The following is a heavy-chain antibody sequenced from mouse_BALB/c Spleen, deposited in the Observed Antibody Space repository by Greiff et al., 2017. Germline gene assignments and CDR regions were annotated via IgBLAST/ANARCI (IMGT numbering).Heavy chain of an antibody. J-gene: IGHJ4*01. V-gene: IGHV5-17*02. Sequence: EVQRVESGGGLVQPGGSRKLSCAASGFTFSSFGMHWVRQAPEKGLEWVAYISSGSSTIYYADTVKGRFTISRDNPKNTLFLQMTSLRSEDTAMYYCARSDYRYDNAMDYWGQGTSVTVSS. CDR1: GFTFSSFG. CDR2: ISSGSSTI. CDR3: ARSDYRYDNAMDY. D-gene: IGHD2-14*01.